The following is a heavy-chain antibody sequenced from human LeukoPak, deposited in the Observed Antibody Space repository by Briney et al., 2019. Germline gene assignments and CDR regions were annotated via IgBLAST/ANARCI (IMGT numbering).Heavy chain of an antibody. V-gene: IGHV3-7*03. Sequence: GGSLRLSCAASGFTFSSYWMSWVRQAPGKGLEWVANIKQDGSEKYYVDSVKGRFTISRDNAKNSLYLQMNSLRAEDTAVYYCAKAPRRVGGYDWSEFSYAFDIWGQGTMVTVSS. CDR3: AKAPRRVGGYDWSEFSYAFDI. D-gene: IGHD5-12*01. CDR2: IKQDGSEK. CDR1: GFTFSSYW. J-gene: IGHJ3*02.